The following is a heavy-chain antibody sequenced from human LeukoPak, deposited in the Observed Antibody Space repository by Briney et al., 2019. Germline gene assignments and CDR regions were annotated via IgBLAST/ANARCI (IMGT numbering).Heavy chain of an antibody. V-gene: IGHV3-21*01. J-gene: IGHJ4*02. Sequence: GGSLRLSCAASGFTFSSYSMTWVRQAPGKGLEWVSSMSSGSRYIYYADSVRGRFTISRDNAKNSLYLLMNSLRAEDTAVYYCARDRPTGASRLFVVQWGQGTPVTVSS. D-gene: IGHD3-3*01. CDR1: GFTFSSYS. CDR2: MSSGSRYI. CDR3: ARDRPTGASRLFVVQ.